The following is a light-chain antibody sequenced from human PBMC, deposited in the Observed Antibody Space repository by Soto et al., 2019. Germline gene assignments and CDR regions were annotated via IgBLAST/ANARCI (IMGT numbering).Light chain of an antibody. CDR3: QQYGSSPFT. Sequence: EIVMTQSPATLSGSRWGVGALCRTASQSVSSNLAWYQQKPGQAPRLLIYGASSRATGIPDRFSGSGSGTDFTLAISRLEPEDFALYYCQQYGSSPFTFGGGTKVDIK. CDR1: QSVSSN. J-gene: IGKJ4*01. CDR2: GAS. V-gene: IGKV3-20*01.